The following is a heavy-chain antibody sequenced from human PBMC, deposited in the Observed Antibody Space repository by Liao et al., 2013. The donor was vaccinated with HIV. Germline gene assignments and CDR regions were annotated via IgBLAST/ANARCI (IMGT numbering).Heavy chain of an antibody. D-gene: IGHD7-27*01. CDR2: FYTSGST. V-gene: IGHV4-61*02. CDR1: GGSINSASYY. Sequence: QVHLQESGPGLVKPSQTLSLTCTVSGGSINSASYYWSWIRQPAGEGLEWIGHFYTSGSTSYNPSLRSRVTISVDISKNQFSLKLTSVTAADTAVYFCARDLGHPYWYFDLWGRGTLVTVSS. J-gene: IGHJ2*01. CDR3: ARDLGHPYWYFDL.